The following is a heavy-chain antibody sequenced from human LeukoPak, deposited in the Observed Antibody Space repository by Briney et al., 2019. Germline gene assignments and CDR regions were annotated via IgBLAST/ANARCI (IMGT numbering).Heavy chain of an antibody. J-gene: IGHJ4*02. CDR1: GYRFTSYE. Sequence: ASVKVSCKASGYRFTSYEISWVRRAPGQGLEWMGWISADNGDTNYAQKFQGRVTMTTDTSTSTAYMELKSLRSDDTAVYYCARLLDHDYSDYYFDYWGQGTLVTVAS. CDR3: ARLLDHDYSDYYFDY. CDR2: ISADNGDT. V-gene: IGHV1-18*01. D-gene: IGHD4-11*01.